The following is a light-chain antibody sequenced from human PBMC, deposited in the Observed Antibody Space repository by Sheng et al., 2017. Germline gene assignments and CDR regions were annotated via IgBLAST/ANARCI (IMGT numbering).Light chain of an antibody. Sequence: EIVLTQSPGTLSLSPGERGTLSCRASQSVSSSYLAWYQQKPGQAPRLLIYGASSRATGIPHRFSGSGSGTDFTLTISRLEPEDFAVYYCQQYGTSPQRTFGQGTKVEIK. CDR3: QQYGTSPQRT. J-gene: IGKJ1*01. V-gene: IGKV3-20*01. CDR1: QSVSSSY. CDR2: GAS.